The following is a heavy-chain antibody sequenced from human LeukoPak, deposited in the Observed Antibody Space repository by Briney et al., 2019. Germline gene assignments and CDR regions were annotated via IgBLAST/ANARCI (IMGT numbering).Heavy chain of an antibody. J-gene: IGHJ4*02. CDR3: ARENDFWSGSDYYFDY. Sequence: GGSLRLSCAASGFTFSCYAMSWVRQAPGKGLEWGSGISGPGGSTYYADSVKDRFTISRDKSKNTLFLQMNSLRAEDTAVYYCARENDFWSGSDYYFDYWGQGTLVTVSS. D-gene: IGHD3-3*01. CDR1: GFTFSCYA. V-gene: IGHV3-23*01. CDR2: ISGPGGST.